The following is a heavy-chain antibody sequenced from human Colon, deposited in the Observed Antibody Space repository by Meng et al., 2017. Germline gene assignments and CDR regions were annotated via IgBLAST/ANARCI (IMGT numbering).Heavy chain of an antibody. CDR3: ARNPVIPDARTFDF. CDR1: GGSINSADYY. V-gene: IGHV4-30-4*01. J-gene: IGHJ4*02. D-gene: IGHD2-2*01. CDR2: IHSSGNT. Sequence: QVQLQESGPRVVKPSQTLSLTCPISGGSINSADYYWNWIRQSPGKGLEWLGYIHSSGNTYYTPSLKSRLTMSLDTSKNQFSLRLTSVTAADTAVYYCARNPVIPDARTFDFWGQGALVTVSS.